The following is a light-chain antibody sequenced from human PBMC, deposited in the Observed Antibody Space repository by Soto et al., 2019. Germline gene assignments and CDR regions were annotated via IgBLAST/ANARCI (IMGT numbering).Light chain of an antibody. V-gene: IGLV1-51*01. Sequence: LLTQSASVSAAPGQKFTISCSGSSSNIGNNYVSWYQQLPGTAPKLLIYDNNKRPSGIPDRFSGSKSGTSGTLDITGLQTGDEADYYCATWDGSLPGEVFGGGTQLTV. CDR3: ATWDGSLPGEV. J-gene: IGLJ2*01. CDR1: SSNIGNNY. CDR2: DNN.